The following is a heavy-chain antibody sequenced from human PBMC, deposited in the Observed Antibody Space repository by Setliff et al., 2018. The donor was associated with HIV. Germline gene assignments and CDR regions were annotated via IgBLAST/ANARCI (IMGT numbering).Heavy chain of an antibody. Sequence: EPLSLTCDVSGYSISSGYYWGWIRQPPGKGLEWIGSLYHSGSTYYSPSLKSRVTISVDTSKNQFSLKLTSVTAADTAFYYCARQGVDYGDPNDYWGQGTLVTVSS. CDR2: LYHSGST. J-gene: IGHJ4*02. V-gene: IGHV4-38-2*01. D-gene: IGHD4-17*01. CDR3: ARQGVDYGDPNDY. CDR1: GYSISSGYY.